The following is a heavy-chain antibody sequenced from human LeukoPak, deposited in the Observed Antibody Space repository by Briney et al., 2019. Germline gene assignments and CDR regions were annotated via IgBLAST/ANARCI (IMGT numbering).Heavy chain of an antibody. D-gene: IGHD3-10*01. V-gene: IGHV1-2*02. CDR1: GYTFTGYY. CDR3: ARAWVVTPDFDY. Sequence: ASVKVSCKASGYTFTGYYMHWVRQAPGQGLEWMGWINPNSGGTNYAQKFQGRVTVTRDTSISTAYMELSRLRSDDTAVYYCARAWVVTPDFDYWGQGTLVTVSS. J-gene: IGHJ4*02. CDR2: INPNSGGT.